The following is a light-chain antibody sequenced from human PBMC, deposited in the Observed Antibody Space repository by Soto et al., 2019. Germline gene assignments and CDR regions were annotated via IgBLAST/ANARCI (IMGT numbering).Light chain of an antibody. CDR3: QQYNSYSSWT. J-gene: IGKJ1*01. CDR2: KAA. CDR1: QSISSW. Sequence: DIQMTQSPSTLSASVGDRVTITCRASQSISSWLAWYQQKPGKAPKLLIYKAASLESGVPSRFSGRGSGTEFTINISSLQPDDFATYYCQQYNSYSSWTFGQGTKVEIK. V-gene: IGKV1-5*03.